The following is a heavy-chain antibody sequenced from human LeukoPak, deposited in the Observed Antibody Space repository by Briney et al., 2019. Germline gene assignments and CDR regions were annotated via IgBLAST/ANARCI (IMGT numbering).Heavy chain of an antibody. J-gene: IGHJ4*02. V-gene: IGHV3-7*01. CDR2: EK. CDR3: ARDLMYTYYDFWSGYYYFDY. Sequence: EKYYVDSVMGRFTISRDNAKNSLYLQMNSLRAEDTAVYYCARDLMYTYYDFWSGYYYFDYWGQGTLVTVSS. D-gene: IGHD3-3*01.